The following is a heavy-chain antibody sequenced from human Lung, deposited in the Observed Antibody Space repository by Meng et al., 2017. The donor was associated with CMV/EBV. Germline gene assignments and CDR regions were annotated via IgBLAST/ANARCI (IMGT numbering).Heavy chain of an antibody. V-gene: IGHV3-11*01. J-gene: IGHJ4*02. CDR1: GFTFSDEY. CDR2: ITSSGDRK. Sequence: SXAPSGFTFSDEYMSWIRQAPGKGLEWVSYITSSGDRKYYADSVKGRFAISRDNAKNSLYLQLNSLRAEDTAVYFCARITGSSWLSFYFDYWGQGTLVTSPQ. CDR3: ARITGSSWLSFYFDY. D-gene: IGHD6-13*01.